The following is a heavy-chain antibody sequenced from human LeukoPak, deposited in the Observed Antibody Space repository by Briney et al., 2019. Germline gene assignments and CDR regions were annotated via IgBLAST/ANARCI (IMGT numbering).Heavy chain of an antibody. CDR1: GGSFSGYY. CDR3: ARHLGYCSGGSCYNWFDP. Sequence: SETLSLTCAVYGGSFSGYYWSWIRQPPGKGLEWIGEINHSGSTYYNPSLKSRVTISVDTSKNQFSLKLSSVTAADTAVYYCARHLGYCSGGSCYNWFDPWGQGTLVTVSS. V-gene: IGHV4-34*01. CDR2: INHSGST. J-gene: IGHJ5*02. D-gene: IGHD2-15*01.